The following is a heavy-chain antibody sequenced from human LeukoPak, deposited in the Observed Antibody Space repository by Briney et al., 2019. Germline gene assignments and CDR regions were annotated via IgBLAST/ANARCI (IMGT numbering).Heavy chain of an antibody. Sequence: GGSLRLSCAASGFIFTNAWMSWVRQTPGKGLKWVGRIRSKTVGGTTDYAAPVKGRFTVSRDDSKNTFYLEMNSLKTEDTAVYYCTTGRGISGTTDLDYWGQGTLVTVSS. V-gene: IGHV3-15*01. J-gene: IGHJ4*02. D-gene: IGHD1-20*01. CDR2: IRSKTVGGTT. CDR3: TTGRGISGTTDLDY. CDR1: GFIFTNAW.